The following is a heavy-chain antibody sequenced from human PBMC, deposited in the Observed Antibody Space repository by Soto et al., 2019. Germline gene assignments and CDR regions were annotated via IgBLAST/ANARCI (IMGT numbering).Heavy chain of an antibody. J-gene: IGHJ4*02. CDR1: GFTVSSNY. V-gene: IGHV3-53*02. CDR2: IYSGGST. D-gene: IGHD5-18*01. CDR3: ARNVDTATLDY. Sequence: EVQLVETGGGLIQPGGSLRLSCAASGFTVSSNYMSWVRQAPGKGLEWVSVIYSGGSTYYADSVKGRFTISRDNSKNTLDLQMNSLRAEDTAVYYCARNVDTATLDYWGQGTLVTVSS.